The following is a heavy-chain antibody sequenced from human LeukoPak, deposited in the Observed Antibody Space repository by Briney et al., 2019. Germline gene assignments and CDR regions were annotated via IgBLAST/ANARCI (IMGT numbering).Heavy chain of an antibody. CDR2: IYYSGST. CDR3: ARQEEAVAPRRRTRWFDP. Sequence: SETLSLTCTVSGGSISSSSYYWGWIRQPPGKGLEWIGSIYYSGSTYYNPSLKSRVTISVDTSKNQFSLKLSSVTAADTAVYYCARQEEAVAPRRRTRWFDPWGQGTLVTVSS. D-gene: IGHD6-19*01. V-gene: IGHV4-39*01. CDR1: GGSISSSSYY. J-gene: IGHJ5*02.